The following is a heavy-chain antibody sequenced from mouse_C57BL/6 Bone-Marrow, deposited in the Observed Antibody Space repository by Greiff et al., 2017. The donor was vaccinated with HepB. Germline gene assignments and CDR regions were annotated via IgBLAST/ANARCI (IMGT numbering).Heavy chain of an antibody. CDR1: GYTFTDYY. CDR3: ARRYGWDFDV. Sequence: EVQLQQSGPELVKPGASVKISCKASGYTFTDYYMNWVKQSHGKSLEWIGDINPNNGGTSYNQKFKGKATLTVDKSSSTAYMELRSLTSEDSAVYYCARRYGWDFDVWGTGTTVTVSS. V-gene: IGHV1-26*01. J-gene: IGHJ1*03. D-gene: IGHD2-10*02. CDR2: INPNNGGT.